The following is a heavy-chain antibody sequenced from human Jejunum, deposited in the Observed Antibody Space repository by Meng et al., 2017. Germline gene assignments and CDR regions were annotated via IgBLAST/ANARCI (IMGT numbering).Heavy chain of an antibody. V-gene: IGHV3-48*03. J-gene: IGHJ6*02. CDR1: GFTFSTYE. Sequence: GGSLRLSCAASGFTFSTYEMNWVRQAPGKGLEWVSYISSSSSSIFYADSVKGRFTISRDNAKNSLDLQMNSLRAEDTAIYYCTRDRGYYGSGSPPYGMDVWGQGTMVTVSS. D-gene: IGHD3-10*01. CDR2: ISSSSSSI. CDR3: TRDRGYYGSGSPPYGMDV.